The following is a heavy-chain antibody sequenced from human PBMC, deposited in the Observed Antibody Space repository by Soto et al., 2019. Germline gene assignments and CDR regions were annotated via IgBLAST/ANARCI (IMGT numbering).Heavy chain of an antibody. V-gene: IGHV1-18*01. D-gene: IGHD3-16*02. J-gene: IGHJ3*02. CDR3: ARDTPMITFGGVIVVVFDI. Sequence: QVQLVQSGAEVKKPGASVKVSCTASGYTFTSYGISWVRQAPGQGLEWMGWISAYNGNTNYAQKRKGRVTMTTDKSTSTAYMEVRSLRSDDTAVYYCARDTPMITFGGVIVVVFDIWGQGTMVTVSS. CDR1: GYTFTSYG. CDR2: ISAYNGNT.